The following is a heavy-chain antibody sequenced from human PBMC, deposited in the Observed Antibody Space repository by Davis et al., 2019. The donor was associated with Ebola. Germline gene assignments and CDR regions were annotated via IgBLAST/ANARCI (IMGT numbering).Heavy chain of an antibody. V-gene: IGHV4-38-2*02. Sequence: MPSETLSLTCTVSGYSISSGYYWGWIRQPPGKGLEWIGSIYHSGSTYYNPSLKSRVTISVDKSNNQFSLKMNSVTAADTAMYYCARNNRNNGYYFDYWGQGTLVTVSS. J-gene: IGHJ4*02. CDR1: GYSISSGYY. D-gene: IGHD1/OR15-1a*01. CDR3: ARNNRNNGYYFDY. CDR2: IYHSGST.